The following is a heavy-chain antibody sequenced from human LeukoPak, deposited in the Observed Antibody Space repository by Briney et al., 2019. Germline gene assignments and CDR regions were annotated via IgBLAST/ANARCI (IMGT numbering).Heavy chain of an antibody. V-gene: IGHV3-23*01. Sequence: GGSLRLSCAASGFTFSSYAMSWVRQAPGKGLEWVSAISGSGGSTYYADSVKGRFTISRDNSKNTLYLQMNSLRAEDTAVYYCATYATGIAAAGPGWYFDYWGQGTLVTVSS. CDR3: ATYATGIAAAGPGWYFDY. CDR2: ISGSGGST. J-gene: IGHJ4*02. D-gene: IGHD6-13*01. CDR1: GFTFSSYA.